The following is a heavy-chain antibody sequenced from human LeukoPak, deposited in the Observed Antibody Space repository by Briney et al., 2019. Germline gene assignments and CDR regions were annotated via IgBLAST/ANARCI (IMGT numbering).Heavy chain of an antibody. CDR3: ARDQGIFDY. CDR2: ISYDGSNK. CDR1: GFTFSSFG. J-gene: IGHJ4*02. Sequence: GRSLRLSCAASGFTFSSFGIHWVRQAPGKGLEWVAVISYDGSNKYYADSVKGRFTISRDNAKNSLYLQMNSLRDEDSAVYYCARDQGIFDYWGQGTLVTVSS. V-gene: IGHV3-30*03.